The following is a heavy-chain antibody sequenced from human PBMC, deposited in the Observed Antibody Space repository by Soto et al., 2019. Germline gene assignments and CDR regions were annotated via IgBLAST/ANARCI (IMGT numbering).Heavy chain of an antibody. J-gene: IGHJ3*02. CDR3: ARSGSDAYAFDI. CDR1: GGSISSSSYY. V-gene: IGHV4-39*01. Sequence: QLQLQESGPGLVKPSETLSLTCTVSGGSISSSSYYWGWIRQPPGKGLEWIGSIYYSGSTYYNPSLKSRVTISVDTSKNQFSLKLSSVTAADTAVYYCARSGSDAYAFDIWGQGTMVTVSS. D-gene: IGHD1-26*01. CDR2: IYYSGST.